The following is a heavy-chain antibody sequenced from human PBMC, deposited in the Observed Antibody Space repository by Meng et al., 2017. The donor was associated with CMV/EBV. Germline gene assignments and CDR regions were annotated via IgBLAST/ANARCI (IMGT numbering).Heavy chain of an antibody. CDR2: IIPIFGTA. D-gene: IGHD1-7*01. CDR1: GGTFSSYA. V-gene: IGHV1-69*12. J-gene: IGHJ4*02. Sequence: QAQLVTSGAEGKKSGSSVKVSCKASGGTFSSYAISWVRQAPGQGLEWMGGIIPIFGTANYAQKFQGRVTITADESTSTAYMELSSLRSEDTAVYYCARGSGAGTTWSYFDYWGQGTLVTVSS. CDR3: ARGSGAGTTWSYFDY.